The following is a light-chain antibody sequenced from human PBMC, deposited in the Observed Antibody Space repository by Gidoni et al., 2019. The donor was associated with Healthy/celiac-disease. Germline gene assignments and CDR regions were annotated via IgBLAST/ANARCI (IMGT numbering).Light chain of an antibody. Sequence: IQMTQSPSTLSASVGQRVSITCRASQSISSWLDWYQQKPGKAPKLLLYKASRLDSGVPSRFSGSGSGTEFTLTISSLQPDDFATYYCQQYNSYPYTFXQXTKLEIK. CDR1: QSISSW. CDR2: KAS. V-gene: IGKV1-5*03. J-gene: IGKJ2*01. CDR3: QQYNSYPYT.